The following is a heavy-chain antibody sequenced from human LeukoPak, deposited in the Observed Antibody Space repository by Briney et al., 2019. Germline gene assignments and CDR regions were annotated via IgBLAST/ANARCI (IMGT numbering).Heavy chain of an antibody. CDR3: AKDRPYISSWYGCSTP. D-gene: IGHD6-13*01. Sequence: GGSLGLSCAASGFTFSTSWMTWIRQAPGKGLEWVASMNQDGSEIHYVDSVKGRFTISRDNSRNTLSLQMHSLRADDTAVYYCAKDRPYISSWYGCSTPWGQGTLVTVSS. CDR1: GFTFSTSW. V-gene: IGHV3-7*03. J-gene: IGHJ5*02. CDR2: MNQDGSEI.